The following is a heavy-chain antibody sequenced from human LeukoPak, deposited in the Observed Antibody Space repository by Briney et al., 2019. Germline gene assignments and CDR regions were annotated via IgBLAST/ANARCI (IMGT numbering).Heavy chain of an antibody. CDR1: GDSVSSNSAA. CDR2: TYYRSKWYN. V-gene: IGHV6-1*01. J-gene: IGHJ6*02. CDR3: AIGYDMDV. Sequence: SQTLSVTCGISGDSVSSNSAAWSWIRQSPSRGLEWLGRTYYRSKWYNDYAVSVKSRITINPDTSKNQFSLQLNSVTPEDTAVYYCAIGYDMDVWGQGTTVTVSS.